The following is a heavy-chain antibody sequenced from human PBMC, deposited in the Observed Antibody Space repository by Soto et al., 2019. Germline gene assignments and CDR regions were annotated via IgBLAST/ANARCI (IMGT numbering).Heavy chain of an antibody. Sequence: GGSLRLSCAASGFTFDDYTMHWVRQAPGKGLEWVSLISWDGGSTYYADSVKGRFTISRDNSKNSLYLQMNSLRTEDTALYYCAKDIDGLGVTTVVIGGGFDYWGQGTLVTVSS. CDR3: AKDIDGLGVTTVVIGGGFDY. CDR2: ISWDGGST. CDR1: GFTFDDYT. D-gene: IGHD4-17*01. V-gene: IGHV3-43*01. J-gene: IGHJ4*02.